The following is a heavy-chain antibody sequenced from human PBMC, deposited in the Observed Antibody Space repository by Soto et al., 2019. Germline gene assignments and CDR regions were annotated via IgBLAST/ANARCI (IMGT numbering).Heavy chain of an antibody. CDR3: AKGSRSDYDILTGYYYYYYMDV. D-gene: IGHD3-9*01. V-gene: IGHV3-23*01. CDR2: ISGSGGST. CDR1: GFTFSSYA. J-gene: IGHJ6*03. Sequence: GGSLRLSCAASGFTFSSYAMSWVRQAPGKGLEWVSAISGSGGSTYYADSVKGRFTISRDNSKNTLYLQMNSLRAEDTAVYYCAKGSRSDYDILTGYYYYYYMDVWGKGTTVTVSS.